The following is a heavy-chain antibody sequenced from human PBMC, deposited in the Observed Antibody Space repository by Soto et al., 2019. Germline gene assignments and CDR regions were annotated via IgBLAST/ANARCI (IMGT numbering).Heavy chain of an antibody. Sequence: SETLSLTCTVSGGSISSYYWSWIRQPPGKGLEWIGYIYYSGSTNYNPSLKSRVTISVDTSKNQFSLKLSSVTAADTAVYYCARVRYSGWFGELLACNWFDPWGQGTLVTVSS. CDR3: ARVRYSGWFGELLACNWFDP. V-gene: IGHV4-59*01. CDR1: GGSISSYY. CDR2: IYYSGST. D-gene: IGHD3-10*01. J-gene: IGHJ5*02.